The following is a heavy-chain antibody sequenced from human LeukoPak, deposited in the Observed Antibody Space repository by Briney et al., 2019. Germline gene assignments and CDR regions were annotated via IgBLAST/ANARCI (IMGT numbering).Heavy chain of an antibody. J-gene: IGHJ4*02. CDR1: GGSISSSTYY. CDR2: IYYSGYT. V-gene: IGHV4-39*01. Sequence: SETLSLTCTVSGGSISSSTYYWGWIRQPPGKGLEWIGSIYYSGYTYYNPSLEIRVTISVDTSKNQFSLKLSSVTAADTAIYYCAKPFKGSSYNRGLDYWGQGTLVTVSS. CDR3: AKPFKGSSYNRGLDY. D-gene: IGHD3-10*01.